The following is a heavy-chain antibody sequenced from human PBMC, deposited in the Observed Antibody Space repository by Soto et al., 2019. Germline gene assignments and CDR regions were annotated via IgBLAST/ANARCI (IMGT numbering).Heavy chain of an antibody. V-gene: IGHV3-74*01. Sequence: GGSLRLSCAASGFTFSSYWMHWVRQAPGKGLVWVSRINSDGSSTSYADSVKGRFTISRDNAKNSLYLQMNSLRAEDTAVYYCASLYYYGSGEPTASDYWGQGTLVTVSS. D-gene: IGHD3-10*01. J-gene: IGHJ4*02. CDR3: ASLYYYGSGEPTASDY. CDR1: GFTFSSYW. CDR2: INSDGSST.